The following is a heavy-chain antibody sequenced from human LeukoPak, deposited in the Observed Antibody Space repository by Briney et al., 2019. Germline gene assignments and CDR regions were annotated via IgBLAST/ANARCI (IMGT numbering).Heavy chain of an antibody. V-gene: IGHV3-9*01. CDR3: AKAADTAMVSTFDY. D-gene: IGHD5-18*01. Sequence: GGSLRLSCAASGFTFDDYAMHWVRQAPGKGLEWVSGISWNSGNIGYADSVKGRFTISRDNAKNSLYLQVNSLRAEDTALYYCAKAADTAMVSTFDYWGQGTLVTVSS. CDR1: GFTFDDYA. J-gene: IGHJ4*02. CDR2: ISWNSGNI.